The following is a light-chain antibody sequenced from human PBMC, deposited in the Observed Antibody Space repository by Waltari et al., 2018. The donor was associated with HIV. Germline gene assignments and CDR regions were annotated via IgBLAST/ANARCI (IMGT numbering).Light chain of an antibody. J-gene: IGLJ1*01. CDR1: SSDVASYNL. Sequence: QSALTQPASVSGSPGQSITISCTATSSDVASYNLVSWYQQHPGKAPKVMIYAVTKRPSWVSNRVSGSKSDNTASLTISGLQAEDEADYYCCSYAGTGTYVFGTGTKVTVL. CDR2: AVT. V-gene: IGLV2-23*02. CDR3: CSYAGTGTYV.